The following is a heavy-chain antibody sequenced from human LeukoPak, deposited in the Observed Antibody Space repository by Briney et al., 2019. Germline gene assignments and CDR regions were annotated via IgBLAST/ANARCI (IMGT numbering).Heavy chain of an antibody. Sequence: PGGSLRLSCAASGFTVSSNYMSWVRQAPGKGLEWVSVIYSGGSTYYADSVKGRCTISIDSAKNTLYLQMNSLSVDDAAVDYCARGVGGSALLEYYYYSYIDVWGKGTTVRVSS. CDR2: IYSGGST. V-gene: IGHV3-53*01. J-gene: IGHJ6*03. D-gene: IGHD3-10*01. CDR1: GFTVSSNY. CDR3: ARGVGGSALLEYYYYSYIDV.